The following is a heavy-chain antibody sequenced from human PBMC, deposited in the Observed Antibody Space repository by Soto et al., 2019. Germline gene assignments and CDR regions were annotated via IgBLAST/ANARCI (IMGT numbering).Heavy chain of an antibody. Sequence: VGSLRLSGAASGFNFPGYSMNWVRQAPGKGLEWVASISSGSHYIYYADSVRGRFTISRDNARDSLHLQMNSLRAGDTAVYFCARDQSQGQMLLPYFDYWGQGTLVTVSS. CDR2: ISSGSHYI. D-gene: IGHD3-10*02. CDR1: GFNFPGYS. CDR3: ARDQSQGQMLLPYFDY. V-gene: IGHV3-21*04. J-gene: IGHJ4*02.